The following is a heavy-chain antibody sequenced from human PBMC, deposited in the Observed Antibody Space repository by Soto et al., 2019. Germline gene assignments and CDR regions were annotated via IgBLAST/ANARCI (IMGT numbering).Heavy chain of an antibody. D-gene: IGHD3-9*01. CDR3: ARGGGNFDWFRYFDY. V-gene: IGHV3-23*01. Sequence: GGSLRLSCETSGFTFGNYSMGWVRQAPGKGLYWVSGISSSSRRTYYADSVKGRSTISRDNSKNTLYLQMNSLRAEDTAVYYCARGGGNFDWFRYFDYWGLGTLVTVSS. CDR2: ISSSSRRT. CDR1: GFTFGNYS. J-gene: IGHJ4*02.